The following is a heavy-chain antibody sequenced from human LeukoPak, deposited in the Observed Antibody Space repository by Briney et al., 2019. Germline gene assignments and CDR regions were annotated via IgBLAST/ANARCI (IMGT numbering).Heavy chain of an antibody. V-gene: IGHV3-11*01. CDR3: ARDCSGGSCYPPAWGFDP. Sequence: GGSLRLSCAASGFTFSDYYMSWIRQAPGKGLEWVSYISSSGSTIYYADSVKGRFTISRGNAKNSLYLQMNSLRAEDTAVYYCARDCSGGSCYPPAWGFDPWGQGTLVTVSS. CDR1: GFTFSDYY. CDR2: ISSSGSTI. J-gene: IGHJ5*02. D-gene: IGHD2-15*01.